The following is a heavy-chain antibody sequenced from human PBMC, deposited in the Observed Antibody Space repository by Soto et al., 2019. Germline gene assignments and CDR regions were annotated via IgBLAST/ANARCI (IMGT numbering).Heavy chain of an antibody. J-gene: IGHJ4*02. CDR1: GFTVSSNY. CDR2: ISYDGSNK. D-gene: IGHD6-19*01. CDR3: ARDRGAVTGQYFDY. Sequence: GGSLRLSCAASGFTVSSNYMSWVRQAPGKGLEWVSVISYDGSNKYYADSVKGRFTISRDNAKNSLYLQMNSLRAEDTAVYYCARDRGAVTGQYFDYWGQGALVTVSS. V-gene: IGHV3-30*03.